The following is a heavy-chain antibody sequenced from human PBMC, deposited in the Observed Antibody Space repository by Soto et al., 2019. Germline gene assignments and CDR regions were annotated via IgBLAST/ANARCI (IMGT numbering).Heavy chain of an antibody. CDR3: ARHGYCTNGVCYTVDAFDI. Sequence: PGESLKISCKGSGYSFTSYWISWVRQMPGKGLEWMGRIDPSDSYTNYSPSFQGHVTISADKSISTAYLQWSSLKASDTAMYYCARHGYCTNGVCYTVDAFDIWGQGTMVT. CDR1: GYSFTSYW. D-gene: IGHD2-8*01. V-gene: IGHV5-10-1*01. CDR2: IDPSDSYT. J-gene: IGHJ3*02.